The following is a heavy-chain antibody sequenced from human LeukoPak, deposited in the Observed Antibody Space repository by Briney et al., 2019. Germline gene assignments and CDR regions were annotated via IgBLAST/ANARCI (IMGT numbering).Heavy chain of an antibody. J-gene: IGHJ4*02. Sequence: GGSLRLSCGGSGFTFRTYGMHWVRQAPGKGLEWVSIISYDGTTKDYTDSVKGRFTISRDNSKNTLYLQMTSLRTEDTAVYYCAKGVETSTTGELPYYFDYWGQGTLVTVSS. V-gene: IGHV3-30*18. CDR3: AKGVETSTTGELPYYFDY. CDR2: ISYDGTTK. CDR1: GFTFRTYG. D-gene: IGHD3-10*01.